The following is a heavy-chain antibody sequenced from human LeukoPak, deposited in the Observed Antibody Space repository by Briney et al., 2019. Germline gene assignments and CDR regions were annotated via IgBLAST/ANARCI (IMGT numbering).Heavy chain of an antibody. V-gene: IGHV4-39*07. D-gene: IGHD5-18*01. Sequence: PSETLSLTCTVSGGSISSSSYYWGWVRQPPGKGLEWIGSIYYSGSTYYNPSLKSRVTISADTPKNQFSLKLSSVTAADTAVYYCARLRGYSYGGVIDYWGQGTLVTVSS. J-gene: IGHJ4*02. CDR2: IYYSGST. CDR3: ARLRGYSYGGVIDY. CDR1: GGSISSSSYY.